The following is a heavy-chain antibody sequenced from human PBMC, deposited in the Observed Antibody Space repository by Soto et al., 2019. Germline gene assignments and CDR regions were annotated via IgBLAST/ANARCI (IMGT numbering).Heavy chain of an antibody. D-gene: IGHD6-13*01. V-gene: IGHV3-30*18. CDR1: GFTFSSYG. Sequence: GGSLRLSCAASGFTFSSYGMHWVRQAPGKGLEWVAVISYDGSNKYYADSVKGRFTISRDNSKNTLYLQMNSLRAEDTAVYYCAKGSSWFFDYWGQGTLVTVS. CDR2: ISYDGSNK. CDR3: AKGSSWFFDY. J-gene: IGHJ4*02.